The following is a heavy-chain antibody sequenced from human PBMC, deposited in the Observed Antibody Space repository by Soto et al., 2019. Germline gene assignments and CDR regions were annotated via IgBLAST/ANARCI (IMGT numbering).Heavy chain of an antibody. CDR2: ISYDGSNK. V-gene: IGHV3-30-3*01. CDR1: GFTFSSYA. Sequence: QVQLVESGGGVVQPGRSLRLSCAASGFTFSSYAMHWVRQAPGKGLEWVAVISYDGSNKYYADSVKGRFTISRDNSKNTLYLQMNSLRAGDTAVYYCARAMIRRLAYYYGMDVWGQGTTVTVSS. CDR3: ARAMIRRLAYYYGMDV. J-gene: IGHJ6*02. D-gene: IGHD3-22*01.